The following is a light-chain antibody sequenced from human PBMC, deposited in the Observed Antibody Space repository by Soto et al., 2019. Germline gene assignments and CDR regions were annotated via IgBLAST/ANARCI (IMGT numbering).Light chain of an antibody. CDR3: QKYNSVAFT. CDR2: AAS. V-gene: IGKV1-27*01. CDR1: QSITNF. Sequence: DIQMTQSPSSLSASVGDRVTITCRASQSITNFLAWYQQKPGKVPKLLIYAASTLQSGVPSRFSGGGSGTDFTLTITSLQVEDVATYYCQKYNSVAFTFGPGTRVDL. J-gene: IGKJ3*01.